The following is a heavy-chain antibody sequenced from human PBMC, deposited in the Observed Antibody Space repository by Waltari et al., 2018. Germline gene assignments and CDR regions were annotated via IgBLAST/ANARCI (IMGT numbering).Heavy chain of an antibody. CDR3: ARDFKGAGRPFPGYMDV. CDR1: GGTFSSYA. CDR2: IIPIFGTA. V-gene: IGHV1-69*14. J-gene: IGHJ6*03. D-gene: IGHD3-10*01. Sequence: QVQLVQSGAEVKKPGSSVKVSCKASGGTFSSYAISWVRPAPGQGLEWMGGIIPIFGTANYAQKFQGRVTITADKATSTAYMELSRLRCEETAVYYCARDFKGAGRPFPGYMDVWGKGTTVSVSS.